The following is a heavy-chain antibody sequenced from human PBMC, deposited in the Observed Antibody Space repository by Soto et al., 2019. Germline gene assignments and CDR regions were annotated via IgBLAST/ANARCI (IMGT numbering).Heavy chain of an antibody. Sequence: PSETLSLTCTVSGGSIVSSSYYWCCIRQPPGKGLEWIGSIYYSGSTYYNPSLKSRVTISVDTSKNQFSLKLSSVTAADTAVYYCARTIVGATPNPSPIDYWGQGTLVTVSS. V-gene: IGHV4-39*01. D-gene: IGHD1-26*01. CDR3: ARTIVGATPNPSPIDY. CDR2: IYYSGST. J-gene: IGHJ4*02. CDR1: GGSIVSSSYY.